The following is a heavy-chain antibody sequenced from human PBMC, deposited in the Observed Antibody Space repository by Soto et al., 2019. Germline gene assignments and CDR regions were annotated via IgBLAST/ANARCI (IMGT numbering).Heavy chain of an antibody. Sequence: SGKVSCKSSGSTFTGYYMHWVRQSPGQGLEWMGWINPNSGGTNYAQKFQGWVTMTRDTSISTAYMELSRLRSDDTAVYYCAREGIAAAGVFDYWGQGTLVTVSS. CDR3: AREGIAAAGVFDY. J-gene: IGHJ4*02. CDR1: GSTFTGYY. CDR2: INPNSGGT. D-gene: IGHD6-13*01. V-gene: IGHV1-2*04.